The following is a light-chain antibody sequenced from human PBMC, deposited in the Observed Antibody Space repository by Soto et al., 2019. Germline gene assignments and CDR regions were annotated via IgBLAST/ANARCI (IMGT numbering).Light chain of an antibody. Sequence: EIVLTQSPATLSLSAGERVTLSCRSSQSVDTMVAWYQQQVGRTPRLLIYETSSRATGVPARFSCSGSGTDFTLTISRLAPEDFASYFCQVRSDWPPLTYTFGQGTKLEGK. J-gene: IGKJ2*01. V-gene: IGKV3-11*01. CDR2: ETS. CDR1: QSVDTM. CDR3: QVRSDWPPLTYT.